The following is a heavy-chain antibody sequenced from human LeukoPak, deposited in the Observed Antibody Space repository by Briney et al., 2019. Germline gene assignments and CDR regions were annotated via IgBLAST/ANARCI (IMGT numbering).Heavy chain of an antibody. CDR3: ARENYYDRNWFDP. V-gene: IGHV3-53*01. Sequence: GGSLRLSCAASGFTVSSNYMSWVRQAPGKGLEWVSVIYSGGSTYYADSVKVRFTISRDNSKNTLYLQMNSLRAEDTAVYYCARENYYDRNWFDPWGQGTLVTVSS. CDR2: IYSGGST. D-gene: IGHD3-22*01. J-gene: IGHJ5*02. CDR1: GFTVSSNY.